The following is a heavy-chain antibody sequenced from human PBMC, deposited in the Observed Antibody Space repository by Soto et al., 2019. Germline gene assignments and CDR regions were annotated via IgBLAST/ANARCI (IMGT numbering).Heavy chain of an antibody. V-gene: IGHV3-11*01. D-gene: IGHD1-7*01. CDR2: ISQNGVPI. CDR3: GRWNFALDI. Sequence: QVQLVESGGGLVKPGGSLRLSCAVSGFTFRDYYMAWVRQAPGKGLECVAYISQNGVPIYCTDSVKGRFTISRDNAKESLYLQMDSLRAEDTAVYFCGRWNFALDIWGRGTWASVSS. J-gene: IGHJ3*02. CDR1: GFTFRDYY.